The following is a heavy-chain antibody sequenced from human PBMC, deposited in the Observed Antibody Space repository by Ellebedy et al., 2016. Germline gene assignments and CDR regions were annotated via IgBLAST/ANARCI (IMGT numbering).Heavy chain of an antibody. D-gene: IGHD2-15*01. CDR3: ARDSFLLRYCSGGSCFAGGYFDY. CDR1: GGSFSGYY. V-gene: IGHV4-34*01. CDR2: INHSGST. J-gene: IGHJ4*02. Sequence: SETLSLXXAVYGGSFSGYYWSWIRQPPGKGLEWIGEINHSGSTNYNPSLKSRVTISVDTSKNQFSLKLSSVTAADTAVYYCARDSFLLRYCSGGSCFAGGYFDYWGQGTLVTVSS.